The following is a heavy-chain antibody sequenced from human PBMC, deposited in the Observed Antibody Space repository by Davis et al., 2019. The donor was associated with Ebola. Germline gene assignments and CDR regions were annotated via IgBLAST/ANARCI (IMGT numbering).Heavy chain of an antibody. CDR2: ISGSGGST. D-gene: IGHD6-13*01. J-gene: IGHJ4*02. CDR3: AKAIAIATNFDY. Sequence: GESLKISCAASGFTFSSYAMSWVRQAPGKGLEWVSAISGSGGSTYYADSVKGRFTISRDNSKNTLYLQMNSLRAEDTAVYYCAKAIAIATNFDYWGQGTLVTVSS. V-gene: IGHV3-23*01. CDR1: GFTFSSYA.